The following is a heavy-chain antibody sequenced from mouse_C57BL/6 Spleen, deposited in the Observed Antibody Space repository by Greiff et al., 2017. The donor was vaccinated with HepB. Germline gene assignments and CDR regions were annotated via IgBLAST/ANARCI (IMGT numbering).Heavy chain of an antibody. CDR1: GYAFSSYW. CDR3: ARVTTVVRPFYWYFDV. Sequence: QVQLQQSGAELVKPGASVKISCKASGYAFSSYWMNWVKQRPGKGLEWIGQIYPGDGDTNYNGKFKGKATLTADKSSSTAYMQLSSLTSEDSAVYFCARVTTVVRPFYWYFDVWGTGTTVTVSS. J-gene: IGHJ1*03. V-gene: IGHV1-80*01. D-gene: IGHD1-1*01. CDR2: IYPGDGDT.